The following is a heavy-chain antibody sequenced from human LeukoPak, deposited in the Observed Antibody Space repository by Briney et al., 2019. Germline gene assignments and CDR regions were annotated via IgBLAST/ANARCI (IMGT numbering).Heavy chain of an antibody. V-gene: IGHV4-30-2*01. J-gene: IGHJ5*02. CDR1: GGSISSSGYS. Sequence: SETLSLTCAVSGGSISSSGYSWSWIRQPPGKGLEWIGYIYHSGNTYYNPSLKGRLTMSVDRSKNQFSLKLSSVTAADTAVYYCARVSTATGTYWFDPWGQGTLVTVSS. D-gene: IGHD1-14*01. CDR3: ARVSTATGTYWFDP. CDR2: IYHSGNT.